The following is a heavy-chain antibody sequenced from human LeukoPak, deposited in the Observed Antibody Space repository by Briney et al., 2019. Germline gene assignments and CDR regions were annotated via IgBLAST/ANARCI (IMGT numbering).Heavy chain of an antibody. D-gene: IGHD3-22*01. V-gene: IGHV3-7*01. CDR2: IKQDGNEK. J-gene: IGHJ4*02. CDR3: ARGFDSRFFDY. Sequence: GGSLRLSCAASGFTSSSYWMTWVRQAPGKGLEWVANIKQDGNEKYYVDSVKGRFTISRDNAKNSLYLQMNSLRAEDTAAYYCARGFDSRFFDYWGQGTLVTVSS. CDR1: GFTSSSYW.